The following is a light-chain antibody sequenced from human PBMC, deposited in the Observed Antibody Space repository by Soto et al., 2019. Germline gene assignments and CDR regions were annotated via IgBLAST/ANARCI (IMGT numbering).Light chain of an antibody. CDR3: QQYKSYSLT. CDR2: KAS. CDR1: QGISSW. Sequence: DIQITQSPSSFSSSVLDRFTITCRASQGISSWLARYQQKPGKAPKLLIYKASSLESGVPSRFSGSGSGTEFTLTISGLQPDDFATYYCQQYKSYSLTFGGGTKVDI. J-gene: IGKJ4*01. V-gene: IGKV1-5*03.